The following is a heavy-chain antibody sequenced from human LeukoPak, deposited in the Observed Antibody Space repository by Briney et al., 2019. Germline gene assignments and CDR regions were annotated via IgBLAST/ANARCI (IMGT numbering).Heavy chain of an antibody. CDR1: GGSISSGSYY. D-gene: IGHD3-3*01. CDR3: ARDWRYYYYMDV. V-gene: IGHV4-39*07. CDR2: IYYSGST. J-gene: IGHJ6*03. Sequence: PSETVSLTCTVSGGSISSGSYYWIWIRQPPGKGLEGIGSIYYSGSTYYNPSLKSRVTISVDTSKNQFSLELSSVTAADTAVYYCARDWRYYYYMDVWGKGTTVTVSS.